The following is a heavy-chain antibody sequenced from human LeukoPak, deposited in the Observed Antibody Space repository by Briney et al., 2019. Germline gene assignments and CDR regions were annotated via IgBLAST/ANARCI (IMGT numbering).Heavy chain of an antibody. CDR3: ARTTEGYAGGPGYSYYYYMDV. J-gene: IGHJ6*03. CDR1: GGSISSSAYH. V-gene: IGHV4-61*05. D-gene: IGHD5-12*01. CDR2: IYYSGST. Sequence: NPSETLSLTCTVSGGSISSSAYHWGWIRQPPGKGLEWIGYIYYSGSTHYNPSLKSRVTISVDTSKNQVSLKLRSVTAADTAVYYCARTTEGYAGGPGYSYYYYMDVWGKGTTVTISS.